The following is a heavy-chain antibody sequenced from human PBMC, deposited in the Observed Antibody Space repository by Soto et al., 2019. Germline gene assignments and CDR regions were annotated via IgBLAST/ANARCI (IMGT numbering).Heavy chain of an antibody. V-gene: IGHV2-5*02. CDR3: AHRGGGSFDM. Sequence: QITLKESVPTLVKLTQTLTLTCTFSGFSLTSTGVSVGWIRQPPGKALEWLALIHWDGYESYSPSLKSRLSIAKDTSKNQVVLTMRNMEAVDADIFYCAHRGGGSFDMWGHGTMVTVSS. D-gene: IGHD2-15*01. CDR1: GFSLTSTGVS. CDR2: IHWDGYE. J-gene: IGHJ3*02.